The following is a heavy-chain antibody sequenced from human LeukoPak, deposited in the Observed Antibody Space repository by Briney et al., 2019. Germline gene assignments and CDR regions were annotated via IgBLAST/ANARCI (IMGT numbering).Heavy chain of an antibody. J-gene: IGHJ4*02. CDR1: GVNFGDYF. Sequence: GGSLRLSCAASGVNFGDYFMSWVRQAPGRALEGVSAISGSSGSTFSPDSVKGRFTISRDNSKNTVYLQMKSLRVEDTAVYYCATVRALVTADHWGQGALVTVSS. CDR2: ISGSSGST. V-gene: IGHV3-23*01. CDR3: ATVRALVTADH. D-gene: IGHD2-21*02.